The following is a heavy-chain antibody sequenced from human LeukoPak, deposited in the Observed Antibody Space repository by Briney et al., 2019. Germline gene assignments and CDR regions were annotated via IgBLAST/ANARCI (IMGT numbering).Heavy chain of an antibody. CDR3: ARETAAGFDY. V-gene: IGHV3-23*01. CDR1: GFTFSSYS. D-gene: IGHD6-13*01. CDR2: VSGSGGST. Sequence: GGSPRLSCAASGFTFSSYSMTWVRQAPGKGLEWVSVVSGSGGSTYYADSVKGRFAISRDNSKNTLYLQMNSLRAEDTAVYYCARETAAGFDYWGQGTLVTVSS. J-gene: IGHJ4*02.